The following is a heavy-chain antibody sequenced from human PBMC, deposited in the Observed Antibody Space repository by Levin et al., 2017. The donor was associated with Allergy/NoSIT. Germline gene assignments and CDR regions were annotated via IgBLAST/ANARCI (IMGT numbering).Heavy chain of an antibody. J-gene: IGHJ4*02. V-gene: IGHV4-34*01. Sequence: SQTLSLTCAVYGGSFTGYYWSWIRQPPGKGLEWIGEINHSGTTNYNPSLKSRVTISLDTSKNQFSLKLSSVTAADTAVYYCARGLNYGSGSYPHDHWGQGTLVTVFS. CDR1: GGSFTGYY. CDR2: INHSGTT. CDR3: ARGLNYGSGSYPHDH. D-gene: IGHD3-10*01.